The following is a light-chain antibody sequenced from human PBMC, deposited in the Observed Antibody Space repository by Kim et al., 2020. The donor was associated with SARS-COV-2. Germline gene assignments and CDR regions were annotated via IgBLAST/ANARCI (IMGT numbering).Light chain of an antibody. CDR3: ATWDSSLNTVV. Sequence: GPGVAICCSGGSTTIGNNYVAWYQQLPGTAPKLFIYDNTERPSGIPDRFSGSKSGTSATLDITGLHTGDEADYYCATWDSSLNTVVFGGGTKVTVL. J-gene: IGLJ2*01. CDR1: STTIGNNY. CDR2: DNT. V-gene: IGLV1-51*01.